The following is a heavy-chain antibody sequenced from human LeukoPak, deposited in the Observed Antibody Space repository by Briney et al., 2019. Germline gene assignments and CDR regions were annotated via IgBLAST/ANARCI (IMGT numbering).Heavy chain of an antibody. D-gene: IGHD2-2*01. J-gene: IGHJ4*02. CDR3: ARPRGCGSSRCNNFDY. CDR1: GFTFSSYG. CDR2: ISYDGSNK. Sequence: GGSLRLSCAASGFTFSSYGMHWVRQAPGKGLEWVAVISYDGSNKYYADSVKGRFTISRDNSKNTLYLQMNSLRAEDTAVYYCARPRGCGSSRCNNFDYWGQGDLVTVSS. V-gene: IGHV3-30*03.